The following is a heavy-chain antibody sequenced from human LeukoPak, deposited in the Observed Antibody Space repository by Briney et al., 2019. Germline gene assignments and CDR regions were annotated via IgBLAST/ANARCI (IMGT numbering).Heavy chain of an antibody. Sequence: PGRSLRLSCAASGFTFSSYTIHWVRQAPGKGLEWVALISDDGTNKYYVDSVKGRFTISRDNSKNTLYLQMNSLRAEDTAVYYCARGSGGYSYGYPDYWGQGTLVTVSS. D-gene: IGHD5-18*01. CDR2: ISDDGTNK. J-gene: IGHJ4*02. CDR1: GFTFSSYT. CDR3: ARGSGGYSYGYPDY. V-gene: IGHV3-30-3*01.